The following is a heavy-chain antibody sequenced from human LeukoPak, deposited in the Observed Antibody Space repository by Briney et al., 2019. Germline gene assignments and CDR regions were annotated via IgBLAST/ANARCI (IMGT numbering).Heavy chain of an antibody. CDR1: GGSISSYY. CDR2: IYYSGST. Sequence: ASETLSLTCTVSGGSISSYYWSWIRQPPGKGLEWIGYIYYSGSTNYNPSLKSRVTISVDTSKNQFSLKLSSVTAADTAVYYCARAGCSSTSCYYSYFDYWGQGTLVTVSS. V-gene: IGHV4-59*01. J-gene: IGHJ4*02. D-gene: IGHD2-2*01. CDR3: ARAGCSSTSCYYSYFDY.